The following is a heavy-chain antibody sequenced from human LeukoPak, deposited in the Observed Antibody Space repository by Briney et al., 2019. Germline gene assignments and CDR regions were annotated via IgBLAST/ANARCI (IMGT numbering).Heavy chain of an antibody. D-gene: IGHD2-2*03. CDR3: AKDLGF. V-gene: IGHV3-30*18. CDR1: GFTFSSYG. CDR2: ISYDGSNK. J-gene: IGHJ4*02. Sequence: GRSLRLSCAASGFTFSSYGMHWVRQAPGKGLEWVAVISYDGSNKYYADSVKGRFTISRDNSKNTLYLQMNSLRAEVTAVYYCAKDLGFWGQGTLVTVSS.